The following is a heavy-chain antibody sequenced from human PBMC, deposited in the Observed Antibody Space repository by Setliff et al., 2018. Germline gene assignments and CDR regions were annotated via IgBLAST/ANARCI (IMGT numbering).Heavy chain of an antibody. V-gene: IGHV1-18*01. CDR1: GYNFITTG. D-gene: IGHD2-21*01. CDR3: TRSRAPSVVLAADFDF. J-gene: IGHJ4*02. Sequence: GASVKVSCKTSGYNFITTGISWVRQAPGQGPEWMGCISPYNGNTNYAQKFQARVTMTADTSTKTVYMELRSLTSDDTAVYYCTRSRAPSVVLAADFDFWGQGTPVTVSS. CDR2: ISPYNGNT.